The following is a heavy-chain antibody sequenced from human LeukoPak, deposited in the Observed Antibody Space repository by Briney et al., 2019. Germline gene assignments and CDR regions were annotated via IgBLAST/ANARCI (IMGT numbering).Heavy chain of an antibody. CDR1: GGSISGYY. V-gene: IGHV4-59*01. CDR2: IYYSGST. Sequence: PSETLSLTCTVSGGSISGYYWSWIRQPAGKGLEWIGYIYYSGSTNYNPSLKSRVTISVDTSKNQFSLKLSSVTAADTAVYYCARGYCRGTSCNRYTFDMWGQGTVVTVPS. J-gene: IGHJ3*02. D-gene: IGHD2-2*01. CDR3: ARGYCRGTSCNRYTFDM.